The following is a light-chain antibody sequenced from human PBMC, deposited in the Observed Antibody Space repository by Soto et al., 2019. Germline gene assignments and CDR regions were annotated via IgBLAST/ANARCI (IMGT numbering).Light chain of an antibody. V-gene: IGKV3-20*01. CDR3: PQYGRSTTT. CDR2: ATS. CDR1: QTVNSDY. J-gene: IGKJ1*01. Sequence: EIVLTQSPGTLFLSPGETAALACRASQTVNSDYLAWFQQRPGQAPRLLIFATSRRATEIPEMFRGSGAGTAFTLTISRLEPEDVAVASCPQYGRSTTTFSQGTKVDI.